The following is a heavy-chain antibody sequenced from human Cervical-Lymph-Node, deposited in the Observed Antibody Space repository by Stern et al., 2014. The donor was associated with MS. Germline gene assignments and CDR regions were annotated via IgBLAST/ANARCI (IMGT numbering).Heavy chain of an antibody. V-gene: IGHV2-5*02. Sequence: QVTLKESGPTLVKPTQTLTLTCDISGFSLTTSGVGVGWIRQPPGKALEWLALIYWDDDKRYSPSLKSRLTITKDASRDQVVLTMTNMDPVDTATYYCARWHSGFFSYFQEAFDLWGQGTVVTVSS. CDR3: ARWHSGFFSYFQEAFDL. CDR1: GFSLTTSGVG. CDR2: IYWDDDK. D-gene: IGHD2/OR15-2a*01. J-gene: IGHJ3*01.